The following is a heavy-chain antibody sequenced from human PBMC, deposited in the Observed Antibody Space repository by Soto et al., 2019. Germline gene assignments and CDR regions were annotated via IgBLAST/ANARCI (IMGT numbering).Heavy chain of an antibody. CDR2: ISGGDSST. CDR1: GITFSTYA. V-gene: IGHV3-23*01. Sequence: EVQLLESGGGLAQPGGSLRLSCTASGITFSTYAMTWVRQARGKGLEWIPVISGGDSSTYYADSVKGRFPISSDNSNNAAGLQMTSLRADDTAIYYCATGSSRSRWYPEHWGQGARVTVST. D-gene: IGHD6-13*01. CDR3: ATGSSRSRWYPEH. J-gene: IGHJ1*01.